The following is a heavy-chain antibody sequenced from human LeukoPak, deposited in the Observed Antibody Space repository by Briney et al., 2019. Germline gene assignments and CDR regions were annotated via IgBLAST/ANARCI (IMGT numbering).Heavy chain of an antibody. Sequence: QTGGSLRLSCAASGLTFSSYSMNWVRQAPGKGLEWVSSISSSSSYIYYADSVKGRFTISRDNSKNTLYLEVISLTAEDTAVYYCAKDDAWLRFGEWSQGTLVTVSS. V-gene: IGHV3-21*04. D-gene: IGHD3-10*01. CDR3: AKDDAWLRFGE. CDR2: ISSSSSYI. CDR1: GLTFSSYS. J-gene: IGHJ4*02.